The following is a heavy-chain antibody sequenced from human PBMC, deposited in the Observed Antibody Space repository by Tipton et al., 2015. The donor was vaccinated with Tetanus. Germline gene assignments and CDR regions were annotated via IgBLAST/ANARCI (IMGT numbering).Heavy chain of an antibody. CDR1: GYTFTGYY. CDR2: INPNSGGT. CDR3: ARDDGWIQLEAFDY. J-gene: IGHJ4*02. D-gene: IGHD5-18*01. Sequence: QLVQSGAEVKKPGASVKVSCKASGYTFTGYYMHWVRQAPGQGLEWMGRINPNSGGTNYAQKFQGRVTMTRDTSISTAYMELSRLRSDDTAVYYCARDDGWIQLEAFDYWGQGTLVTVSS. V-gene: IGHV1-2*06.